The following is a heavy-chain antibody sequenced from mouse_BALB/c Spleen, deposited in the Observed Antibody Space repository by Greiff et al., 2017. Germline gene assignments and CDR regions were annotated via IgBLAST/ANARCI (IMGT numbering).Heavy chain of an antibody. CDR2: INSNGGST. D-gene: IGHD2-10*01. CDR1: GFTFSSYG. Sequence: EVQVVESGGGLVQPGGSLKLSCAASGFTFSSYGMSWVRQTPDKRLELVATINSNGGSTYYPDSVKGRFTISRDNAKNTLYLQMSSLKSEDTAMYYCAREGAYYGNYYWGQGTTLTVSS. V-gene: IGHV5-6-3*01. J-gene: IGHJ2*01. CDR3: AREGAYYGNYY.